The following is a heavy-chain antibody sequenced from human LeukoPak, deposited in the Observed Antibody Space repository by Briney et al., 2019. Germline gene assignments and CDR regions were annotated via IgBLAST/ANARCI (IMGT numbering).Heavy chain of an antibody. D-gene: IGHD5-12*01. CDR2: ISASGGST. CDR1: GFTFSNYA. V-gene: IGHV3-23*01. J-gene: IGHJ4*02. CDR3: AKEKSSGYDLDY. Sequence: PGGSLRLSCVASGFTFSNYAMSWVRQAPGKGLEWVSTISASGGSTCYADSVKGRFTISRDNSKNTLYLQMNSLRAEDTAVYHCAKEKSSGYDLDYWGQGTLVTVSS.